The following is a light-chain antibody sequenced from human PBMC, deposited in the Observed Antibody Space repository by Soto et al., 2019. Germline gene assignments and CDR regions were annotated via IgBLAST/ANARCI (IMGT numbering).Light chain of an antibody. CDR1: GSDVGSYKY. J-gene: IGLJ1*01. Sequence: QSALTQPASVSGSLGQSITMSCTGTGSDVGSYKYVSWYQQHPGKAPKLIIFEVSNRPSGVSDRFSGSKSGNTASLTISGLQAEDEAEYYCGSYTSISSLGVFGTGTKLTVL. CDR3: GSYTSISSLGV. V-gene: IGLV2-14*01. CDR2: EVS.